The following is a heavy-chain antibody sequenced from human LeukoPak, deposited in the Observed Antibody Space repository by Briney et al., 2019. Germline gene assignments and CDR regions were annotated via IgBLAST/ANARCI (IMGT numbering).Heavy chain of an antibody. CDR1: GYSISSGYY. V-gene: IGHV4-38-2*01. CDR2: IYHSGST. D-gene: IGHD2-15*01. Sequence: SETLSLTCAVSGYSISSGYYWGWIRQPPGKGLEWIGSIYHSGSTYYNPSLKSRVTISVDTSKNQFSLKLSSVTAADTAVYYCARLTPIYCSGGSCLGYWGQGTLVTVS. CDR3: ARLTPIYCSGGSCLGY. J-gene: IGHJ4*02.